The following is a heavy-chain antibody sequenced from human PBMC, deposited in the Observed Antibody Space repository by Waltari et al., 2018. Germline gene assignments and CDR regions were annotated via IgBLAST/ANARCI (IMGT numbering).Heavy chain of an antibody. CDR3: ARQSKQWLAVDY. J-gene: IGHJ4*01. Sequence: QLQLQESGPGLVKASETLSLTCTVTGGSITSSNYYWGWIRQPPGKGLEWIGGIESSGSTNDKLTLQSPVTISADTAKNQFSRKMTPVTAADTAIYYCARQSKQWLAVDYWGHGLLVTVFS. CDR1: GGSITSSNYY. V-gene: IGHV4-39*01. D-gene: IGHD6-19*01. CDR2: IESSGST.